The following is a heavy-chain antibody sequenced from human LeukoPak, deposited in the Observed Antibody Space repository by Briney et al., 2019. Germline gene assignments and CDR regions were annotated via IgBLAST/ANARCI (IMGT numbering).Heavy chain of an antibody. Sequence: GGSLRLSCAGSGFTFSSYSMTWVRQAPGKGLEWLSYITSTSSPIYYADSVRGRFTISRDNAKNSLYLQMNSLRAEDTAVYYCAKDSTSGTADHWGQGTLVTVSS. J-gene: IGHJ4*02. CDR1: GFTFSSYS. CDR3: AKDSTSGTADH. CDR2: ITSTSSPI. D-gene: IGHD1-1*01. V-gene: IGHV3-48*01.